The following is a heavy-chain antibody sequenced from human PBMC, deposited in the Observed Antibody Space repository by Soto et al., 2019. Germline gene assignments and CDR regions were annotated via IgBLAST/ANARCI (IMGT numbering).Heavy chain of an antibody. CDR2: IIPIFGTP. CDR3: ATNEGRDGYSFDY. D-gene: IGHD4-4*01. CDR1: GVTFSRQD. J-gene: IGHJ4*02. V-gene: IGHV1-69*13. Sequence: GASVKVSCKASGVTFSRQDMRWVRQAPGQGLEWMGGIIPIFGTPQYAEKFQDRVTITADESTSTAYMELSSLTSEDTAVYCCATNEGRDGYSFDYWGQGTLGTVSS.